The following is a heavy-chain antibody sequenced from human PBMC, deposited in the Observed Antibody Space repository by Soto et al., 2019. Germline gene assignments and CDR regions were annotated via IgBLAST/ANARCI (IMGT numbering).Heavy chain of an antibody. CDR3: ARMGSGSGSYGRGNWFDP. CDR1: GGSISSYY. Sequence: PSETLSLTCTASGGSISSYYWSWIRQPPGKGLEWIGYIYYSGSTNYNPSLKSRVTISVDTSKNQFSLKLSSVTAADTAVYYCARMGSGSGSYGRGNWFDPWGQGTLVTVSS. J-gene: IGHJ5*02. CDR2: IYYSGST. D-gene: IGHD1-26*01. V-gene: IGHV4-59*01.